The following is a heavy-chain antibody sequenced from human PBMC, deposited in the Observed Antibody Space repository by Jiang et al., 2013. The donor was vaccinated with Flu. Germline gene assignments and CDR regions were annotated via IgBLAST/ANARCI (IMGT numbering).Heavy chain of an antibody. CDR3: ARGRDSSGYYQLEIDY. Sequence: LLKPSETLSLTCIVSGGSISSYYWSWIRQPPGKGLEWIGYIYYSGSTNYNPSLKSRVTISVDTSKNQFSLKLSSVTAADTAVYYCARGRDSSGYYQLEIDYWGQGTLVTVSS. CDR1: GGSISSYY. D-gene: IGHD3-22*01. CDR2: IYYSGST. V-gene: IGHV4-59*01. J-gene: IGHJ4*02.